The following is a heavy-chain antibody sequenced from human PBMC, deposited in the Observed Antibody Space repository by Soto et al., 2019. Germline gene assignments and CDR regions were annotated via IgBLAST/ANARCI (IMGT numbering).Heavy chain of an antibody. CDR3: ARGDWSTHFQN. V-gene: IGHV4-34*01. CDR1: GWTFSGYY. CDR2: INHNGGT. Sequence: QVQLQQWGAGLLKPSETLSLTCAVHGWTFSGYYWSWVRQAPGKGLEWIGEINHNGGTNYNPSLESRITISVDTSRNQFSLRLNSVTAADTAVYYCARGDWSTHFQNWGRGTLVTVSS. D-gene: IGHD3-3*01. J-gene: IGHJ1*01.